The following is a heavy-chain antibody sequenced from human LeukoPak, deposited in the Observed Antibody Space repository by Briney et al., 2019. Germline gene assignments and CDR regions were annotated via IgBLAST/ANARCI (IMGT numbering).Heavy chain of an antibody. V-gene: IGHV3-21*01. CDR3: ASEYYGAEMSFDY. J-gene: IGHJ4*02. CDR1: GFTFSTYT. CDR2: ISSSGSYI. Sequence: PGGSLRLSCAASGFTFSTYTMNWVSQAPGKGLEWVSSISSSGSYIFYADSVKGRFTISRDNAKNSLYLQMNSLRAEDTAVYYCASEYYGAEMSFDYWGQGTLVTVSS. D-gene: IGHD3-10*01.